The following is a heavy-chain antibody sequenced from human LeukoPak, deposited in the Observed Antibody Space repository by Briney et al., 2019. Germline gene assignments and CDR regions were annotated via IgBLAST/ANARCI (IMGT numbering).Heavy chain of an antibody. V-gene: IGHV3-30-3*01. D-gene: IGHD3/OR15-3a*01. CDR1: GFPFRSYA. J-gene: IGHJ4*02. CDR3: ARDLDSLYYFDY. CDR2: ISYDGSNK. Sequence: PGRSLRLSCAASGFPFRSYAMHWVRQAPGKGLEGGAAISYDGSNKYYADSVKGRFTISRDNSKNTLYLQMNSLRAEDTAVYYCARDLDSLYYFDYWGQGTLVTVSS.